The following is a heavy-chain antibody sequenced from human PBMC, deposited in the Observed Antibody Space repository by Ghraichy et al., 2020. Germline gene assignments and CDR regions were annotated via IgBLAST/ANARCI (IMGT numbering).Heavy chain of an antibody. D-gene: IGHD1-7*01. CDR2: ISYSGST. CDR3: ARGSSTGTKQLPY. V-gene: IGHV4-39*07. CDR1: GGSMSSDNYF. J-gene: IGHJ4*02. Sequence: SETLSLTCAVSGGSMSSDNYFWGWIRQPPGKGLEWIGSISYSGSTHYNPSLKSRVTISRDTSRNQLSLRLTSVTAADTAVYYCARGSSTGTKQLPYWGQGTLVTVSS.